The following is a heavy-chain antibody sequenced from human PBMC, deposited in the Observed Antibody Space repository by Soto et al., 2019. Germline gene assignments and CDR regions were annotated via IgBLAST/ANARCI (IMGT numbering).Heavy chain of an antibody. CDR2: INTDGSST. CDR1: GFTFSSFW. Sequence: EVQLVESGGGLVQPGGSLRLSCAVSGFTFSSFWMHWVRQAPGEGLVWVSRINTDGSSTSYADSVKGRFTISRDNAKTTLYLQTNSLRVEDTAMYYCAKSGVHTSGVSYWGQGNVVSVSS. D-gene: IGHD2-8*01. V-gene: IGHV3-74*01. J-gene: IGHJ4*02. CDR3: AKSGVHTSGVSY.